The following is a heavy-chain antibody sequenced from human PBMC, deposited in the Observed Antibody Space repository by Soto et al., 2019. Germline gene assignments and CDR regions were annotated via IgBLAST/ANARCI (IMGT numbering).Heavy chain of an antibody. J-gene: IGHJ5*02. Sequence: SETLSLTCNMSGDSYSISTYSWSWIRQPPGKAPQWIGFIYQSGVTSYNPSLASRVSISLDRSNNQCSLKLKSVTAADTAVYFCAGMPYTSGLRFDPWGPGTLVTVSS. V-gene: IGHV4-30-2*01. CDR3: AGMPYTSGLRFDP. CDR1: GDSYSISTYS. CDR2: IYQSGVT. D-gene: IGHD6-19*01.